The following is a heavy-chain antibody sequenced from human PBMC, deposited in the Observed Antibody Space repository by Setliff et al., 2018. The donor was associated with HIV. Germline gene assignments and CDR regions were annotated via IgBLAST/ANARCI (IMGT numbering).Heavy chain of an antibody. Sequence: SVKVSCKASGGTFRTYGFSWVRQAPGQGLEGMGGISPIFGEVNYAQKFQGRVTINADESTSTVYMELRSLRSEDTAVYYCARDRTTIFGVVTDKWFDPWGQGTLVTVSS. J-gene: IGHJ5*02. V-gene: IGHV1-69*13. CDR3: ARDRTTIFGVVTDKWFDP. D-gene: IGHD3-3*01. CDR1: GGTFRTYG. CDR2: ISPIFGEV.